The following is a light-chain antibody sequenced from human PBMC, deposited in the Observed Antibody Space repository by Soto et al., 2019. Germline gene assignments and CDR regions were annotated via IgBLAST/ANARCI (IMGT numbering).Light chain of an antibody. V-gene: IGLV1-40*01. Sequence: QSVPTQPPSVSGAPGQRVTISCTGSSSNIGAGYDVHWYQRLPGTAPKVLIYGNNNRPSGVPDRFSGSKSGTSASLAITGLQAEDEADYYCQSYDSSLSGSYVFGTGTKLTV. J-gene: IGLJ1*01. CDR2: GNN. CDR1: SSNIGAGYD. CDR3: QSYDSSLSGSYV.